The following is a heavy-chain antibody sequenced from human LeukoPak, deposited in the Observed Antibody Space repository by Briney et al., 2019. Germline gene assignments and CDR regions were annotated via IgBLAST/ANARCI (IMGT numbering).Heavy chain of an antibody. Sequence: GGSLRPSCAASGFTFSSYDMSWVRQAPGKGLEWVSAISGSGGSTYYADSVKGRFTISRDNSKNTLYLQMNSLRAEDTAVYYCAKARYYYDSSGYYYYFDYWGQGTLVTVSS. CDR3: AKARYYYDSSGYYYYFDY. V-gene: IGHV3-23*01. J-gene: IGHJ4*02. CDR2: ISGSGGST. D-gene: IGHD3-22*01. CDR1: GFTFSSYD.